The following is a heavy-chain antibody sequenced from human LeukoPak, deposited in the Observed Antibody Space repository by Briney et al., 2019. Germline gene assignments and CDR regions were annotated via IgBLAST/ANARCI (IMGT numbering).Heavy chain of an antibody. CDR2: IYPSGDS. V-gene: IGHV4-61*02. CDR3: ARGYDRNGYQSRGFDY. CDR1: GGSISSGSFY. J-gene: IGHJ4*02. D-gene: IGHD3-22*01. Sequence: SETLSLTCTVSGGSISSGSFYWSWIRQTAGKGLEWIGRIYPSGDSQYSPSFRSRATISLDARNQFSLKLSSVTAADTAVYFCARGYDRNGYQSRGFDYWGQGALVNVSS.